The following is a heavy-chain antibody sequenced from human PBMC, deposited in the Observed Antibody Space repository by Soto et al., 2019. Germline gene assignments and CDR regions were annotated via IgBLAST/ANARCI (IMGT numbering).Heavy chain of an antibody. CDR3: ARESEDLTSNFDY. V-gene: IGHV3-21*06. J-gene: IGHJ4*01. Sequence: GGSLRLSCAASGFTFTRYSMNWVRQAPGKGLEWVSSISSTTNYIYYGDSMKGRFTISRDNAKNSLYLEMNSLRAENTAVYYCARESEDLTSNFDYWGHGTLVTVSS. CDR1: GFTFTRYS. CDR2: ISSTTNYI.